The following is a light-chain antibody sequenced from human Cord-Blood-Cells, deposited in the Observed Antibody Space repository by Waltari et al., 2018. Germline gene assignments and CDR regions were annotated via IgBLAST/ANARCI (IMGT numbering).Light chain of an antibody. CDR3: VLYMGSGISV. V-gene: IGLV8-61*01. J-gene: IGLJ3*02. CDR1: SGSVSTSYY. CDR2: RTN. Sequence: QTVVTQEPSFSVSPGGTVTLTCGLSSGSVSTSYYPSWYQQTPGHAPRTLIYRTNTRSSGVPDRFSGSILGNKAALTITGAQADDESDYYCVLYMGSGISVFGGGTKLTVL.